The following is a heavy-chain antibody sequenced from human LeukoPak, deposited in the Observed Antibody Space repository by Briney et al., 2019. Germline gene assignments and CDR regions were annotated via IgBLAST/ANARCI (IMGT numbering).Heavy chain of an antibody. CDR3: ARWGTRFLESNWFDP. D-gene: IGHD3-3*01. CDR1: GGSIISGGYY. J-gene: IGHJ5*02. CDR2: IYYSGSS. Sequence: PSETLSLICTVSGGSIISGGYYWSLIRQHPEKGLWWVGYIYYSGSSYYNPSLKSRVTISVGTSKNNFYLNLSSVTAADTAVYYCARWGTRFLESNWFDPWGQGTLVTVSS. V-gene: IGHV4-31*03.